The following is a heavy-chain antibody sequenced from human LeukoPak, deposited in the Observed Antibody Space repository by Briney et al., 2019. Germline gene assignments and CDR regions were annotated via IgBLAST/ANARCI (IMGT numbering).Heavy chain of an antibody. CDR3: ARAIHEDYYDSSGSPYFDY. V-gene: IGHV1-2*02. Sequence: ASVKVSCKASGYTFTGYYMHWVRQAPGQGPEWMGWINPNSGGTNYAQKFQGRVTMTRDTSISTAYMELSRLRSDDTAVYYCARAIHEDYYDSSGSPYFDYWGQGTLVTVSS. J-gene: IGHJ4*02. CDR1: GYTFTGYY. CDR2: INPNSGGT. D-gene: IGHD3-22*01.